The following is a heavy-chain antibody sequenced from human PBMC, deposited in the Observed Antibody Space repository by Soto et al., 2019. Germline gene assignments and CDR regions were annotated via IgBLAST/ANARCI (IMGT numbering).Heavy chain of an antibody. Sequence: GASVKVSCKASGYTFTSYAMHWVRQAPGQRLEWMGWINAGNGNTKYSQKFQGRVTITRDTSASTAYMELSSLRSEDTAVYYCARILLATIGVGAFDIWGQGTMVTVSS. V-gene: IGHV1-3*01. CDR2: INAGNGNT. D-gene: IGHD5-12*01. CDR3: ARILLATIGVGAFDI. J-gene: IGHJ3*02. CDR1: GYTFTSYA.